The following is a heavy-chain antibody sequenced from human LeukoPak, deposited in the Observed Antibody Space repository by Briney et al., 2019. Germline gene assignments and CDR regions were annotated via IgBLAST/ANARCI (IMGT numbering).Heavy chain of an antibody. CDR2: ISGSGGST. CDR1: GFTFSSNA. CDR3: AKRRELLGYFDY. Sequence: TGGSLRLSCAASGFTFSSNAMSWVRQAPGKGLEWVSVISGSGGSTYYADSVKGRFTISRDNSKNTLYLQMNSLRAEDTAVYYCAKRRELLGYFDYWGQGTLVTVSS. D-gene: IGHD1-26*01. V-gene: IGHV3-23*01. J-gene: IGHJ4*02.